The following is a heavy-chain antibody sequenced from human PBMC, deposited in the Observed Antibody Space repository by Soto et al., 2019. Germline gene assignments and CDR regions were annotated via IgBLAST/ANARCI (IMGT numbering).Heavy chain of an antibody. J-gene: IGHJ6*02. D-gene: IGHD2-2*01. Sequence: ESLKISCKGSGYSFTTYWINWVRQMPGKGLEWMGRIDPSGSYINYSPSFQGHVTISADKSISTAYLQWSSLKASDTAMYYCARHCSRNSCLYYYGMDVWGQGTTVTVSS. CDR3: ARHCSRNSCLYYYGMDV. CDR2: IDPSGSYI. CDR1: GYSFTTYW. V-gene: IGHV5-10-1*01.